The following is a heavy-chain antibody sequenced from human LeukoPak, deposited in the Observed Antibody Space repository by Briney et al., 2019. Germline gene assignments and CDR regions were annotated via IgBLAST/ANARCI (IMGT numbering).Heavy chain of an antibody. CDR1: GFTFSSYA. CDR3: AANYDFWSGYPPD. D-gene: IGHD3-3*01. CDR2: ISGSGGST. Sequence: GGSLRLSCAASGFTFSSYAMSWVRQAPGKGLEWVSAISGSGGSTYYADSVKGRFTIPRDNSKNTLYLQMNSVRAEDTAVYYCAANYDFWSGYPPDWGQGTLVTVSS. V-gene: IGHV3-23*01. J-gene: IGHJ4*02.